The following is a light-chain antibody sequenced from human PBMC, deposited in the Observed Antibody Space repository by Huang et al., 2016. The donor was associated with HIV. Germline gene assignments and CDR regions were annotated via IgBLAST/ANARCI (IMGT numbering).Light chain of an antibody. Sequence: EIVLTQSPATLSLSPGKRATLSCRASQTVSSYLAWYQQNTGQAPRLLIYDASNRATGIAARFSGSGSGTDFTLTISSLEPEDFAVYYCQLRSTWPGDTFGGGTKVEIK. CDR3: QLRSTWPGDT. CDR1: QTVSSY. V-gene: IGKV3-11*01. J-gene: IGKJ4*01. CDR2: DAS.